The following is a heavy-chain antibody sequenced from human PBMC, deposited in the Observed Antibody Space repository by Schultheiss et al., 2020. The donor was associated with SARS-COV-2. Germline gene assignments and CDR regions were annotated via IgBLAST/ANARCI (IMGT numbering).Heavy chain of an antibody. V-gene: IGHV4-34*01. Sequence: SETLSLTCTVYGGSFSGYYWSWIRQPPGKGLEWIGSIYHRGSTYYNPSLKSRVTISVDTSKNQFFLKLSSVTAADTAVYYCARAQENIVVVPAANFGDAFDIWGQGTMVTVSS. CDR3: ARAQENIVVVPAANFGDAFDI. J-gene: IGHJ3*02. CDR2: IYHRGST. CDR1: GGSFSGYY. D-gene: IGHD2-2*01.